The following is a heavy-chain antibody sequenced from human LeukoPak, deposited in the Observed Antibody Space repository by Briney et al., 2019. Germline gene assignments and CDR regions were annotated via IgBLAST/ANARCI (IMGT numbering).Heavy chain of an antibody. CDR3: ARETGYRSGLGDY. V-gene: IGHV3-7*01. Sequence: GGSLRLSCAASEFTFSNYWMSWVRQLPGKGLEWVANIKPDGSDTNYVDSVRGRFTISRDNAKNSLYLQMNSLRVEDTAIYYCARETGYRSGLGDYWGQGILVTVSS. CDR2: IKPDGSDT. J-gene: IGHJ4*02. D-gene: IGHD6-19*01. CDR1: EFTFSNYW.